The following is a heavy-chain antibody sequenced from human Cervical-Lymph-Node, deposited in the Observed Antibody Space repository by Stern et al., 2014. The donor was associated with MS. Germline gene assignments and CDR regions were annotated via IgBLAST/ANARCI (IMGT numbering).Heavy chain of an antibody. CDR3: AGPRYNF. J-gene: IGHJ4*02. Sequence: VQLVQSGAEVKKPGSSGKVSCKASGGTFLNYAITWLRQAPGQGLEWMGDIDPIFGTTNHAQKFRGRVTITADRSTSTAYMEMSSLRSEDTAVYYCAGPRYNFWGQGTLVVVSS. D-gene: IGHD3-9*01. CDR2: IDPIFGTT. CDR1: GGTFLNYA. V-gene: IGHV1-69*06.